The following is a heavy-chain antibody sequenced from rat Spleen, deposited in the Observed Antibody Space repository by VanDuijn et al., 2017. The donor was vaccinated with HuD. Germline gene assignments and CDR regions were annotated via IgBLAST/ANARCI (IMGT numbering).Heavy chain of an antibody. Sequence: EVRLVESDGGLVQPGRSLKLSCAVSGFTFSDNYMAWVRQAPTKGLEWVATITNTGCSTYYPDSVKGRFTVSRDNVKSTLYLQMNSLRSEDTATYYCTREGTIAALAYWGQGVMVTVSS. J-gene: IGHJ2*01. CDR1: GFTFSDNY. CDR3: TREGTIAALAY. CDR2: ITNTGCST. V-gene: IGHV5-20*01. D-gene: IGHD1-2*01.